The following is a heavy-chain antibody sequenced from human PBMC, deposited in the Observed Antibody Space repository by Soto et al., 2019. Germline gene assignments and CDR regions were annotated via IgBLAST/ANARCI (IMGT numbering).Heavy chain of an antibody. CDR3: ARSVDFWSGTHAFDI. CDR1: GYSISSGYY. CDR2: IYHSGST. J-gene: IGHJ3*02. V-gene: IGHV4-38-2*01. D-gene: IGHD3-3*01. Sequence: SETLSLTCAVSGYSISSGYYWGWIRQPPGKGLEWIGSIYHSGSTYYNPSLKGRVTISVDTSKNQFSLKLSSVTAADTAVYYCARSVDFWSGTHAFDIWGQGTMVTVSS.